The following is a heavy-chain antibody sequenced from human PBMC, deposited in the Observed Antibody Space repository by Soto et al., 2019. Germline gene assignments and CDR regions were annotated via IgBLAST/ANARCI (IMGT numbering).Heavy chain of an antibody. Sequence: GGSLRLSCAASGFSFSNYAMTWVRQAPGKGLEWVSAISGSGSSTYYAESVKGRFAISRDNSKNTLSLQIHSLRAEDTAIYYCARAPAGVHLWFDYWGQGTLVTVSS. D-gene: IGHD5-18*01. CDR3: ARAPAGVHLWFDY. CDR2: ISGSGSST. CDR1: GFSFSNYA. J-gene: IGHJ4*02. V-gene: IGHV3-23*01.